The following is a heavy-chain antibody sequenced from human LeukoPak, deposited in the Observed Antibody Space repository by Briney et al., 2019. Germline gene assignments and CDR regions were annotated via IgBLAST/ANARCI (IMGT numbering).Heavy chain of an antibody. CDR3: ARVGPWVNPDYYYHYKDV. CDR1: RFTFSSYS. CDR2: ISSSGSYI. J-gene: IGHJ6*03. V-gene: IGHV3-21*01. D-gene: IGHD1-14*01. Sequence: GGSLRLSCAASRFTFSSYSMNWVRQAPGKGLEWVSSISSSGSYIYHADSVKGRFTISRDNAKNSLYLQMNSLRAEDTAVYYCARVGPWVNPDYYYHYKDVWGKGTTVTVSS.